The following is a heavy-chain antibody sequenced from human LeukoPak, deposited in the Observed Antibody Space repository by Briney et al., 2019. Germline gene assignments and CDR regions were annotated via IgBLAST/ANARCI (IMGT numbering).Heavy chain of an antibody. CDR2: ISPEGGDT. CDR1: GYTFSDYF. D-gene: IGHD4-17*01. J-gene: IGHJ4*02. Sequence: ASVKVSCKAAGYTFSDYFMRLGRPAPGQGLEWMGWISPEGGDTHYAQRFQGRVTMTRDTTISTAYMELTSLSSDDTAVYYCARHYGHNSNYFDFWGQGTLVTVSS. CDR3: ARHYGHNSNYFDF. V-gene: IGHV1-2*02.